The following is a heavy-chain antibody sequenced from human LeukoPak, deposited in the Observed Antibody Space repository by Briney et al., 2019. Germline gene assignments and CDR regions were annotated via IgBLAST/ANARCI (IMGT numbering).Heavy chain of an antibody. Sequence: SQTLSLTCTVSGGSISSGNYYWSWIRQPAGKGLEWIGRICTSGSTNYNPSLKSRVTISVETSKNQFYLKLSSVTAADTAVYYCAREVEAYDSSGYYFFDYWGQGTLVTVSS. CDR1: GGSISSGNYY. CDR2: ICTSGST. V-gene: IGHV4-61*02. D-gene: IGHD3-22*01. CDR3: AREVEAYDSSGYYFFDY. J-gene: IGHJ4*02.